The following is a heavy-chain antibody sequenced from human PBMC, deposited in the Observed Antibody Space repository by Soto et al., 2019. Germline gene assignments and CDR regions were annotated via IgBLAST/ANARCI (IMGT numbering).Heavy chain of an antibody. CDR3: ARDLYGDYINWFDP. CDR1: GFTFSSYS. J-gene: IGHJ5*02. CDR2: ISSSSSYI. D-gene: IGHD4-17*01. Sequence: GGSLRLSCAASGFTFSSYSMNWVRQAPGKGLEWVSSISSSSSYIYYADSVKGRFTISRDNAKNSLYLQMNSLRAEDTAVYYCARDLYGDYINWFDPWGQGTLVTVSS. V-gene: IGHV3-21*01.